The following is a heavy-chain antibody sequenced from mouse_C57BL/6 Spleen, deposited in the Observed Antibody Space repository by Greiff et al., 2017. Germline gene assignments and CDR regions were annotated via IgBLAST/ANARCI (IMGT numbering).Heavy chain of an antibody. D-gene: IGHD2-4*01. Sequence: VQLQQSGAELVKPGASVKLSCKASGYTFTSYWMHWVKQRPGRGLEWIGRIDPNSGGTKYNEKFKSKATLTVDKPSSTAYMQLSSLTSEDSAVYDWARWGIYDYDAGYFDYWGQGTTLTVSS. CDR3: ARWGIYDYDAGYFDY. CDR2: IDPNSGGT. CDR1: GYTFTSYW. J-gene: IGHJ2*01. V-gene: IGHV1-72*01.